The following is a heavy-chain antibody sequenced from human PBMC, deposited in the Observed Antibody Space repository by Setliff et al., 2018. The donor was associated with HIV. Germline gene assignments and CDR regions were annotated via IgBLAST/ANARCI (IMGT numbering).Heavy chain of an antibody. CDR1: GDTDFY. D-gene: IGHD6-19*01. CDR3: ARHIAVAHCTGDTCQFTFDS. J-gene: IGHJ4*02. Sequence: SETLSLTCTVSGDTDFYWNWIRQPPVKGLEWIGYIYTSGSTNYNPSLYSRVTISVDTSKNQFSLKLRSVTAADTGVYYCARHIAVAHCTGDTCQFTFDSCRQGTLVTVSS. V-gene: IGHV4-4*09. CDR2: IYTSGST.